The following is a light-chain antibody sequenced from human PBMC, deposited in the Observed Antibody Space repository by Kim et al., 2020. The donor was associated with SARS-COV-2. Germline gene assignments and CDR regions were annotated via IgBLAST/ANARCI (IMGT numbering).Light chain of an antibody. CDR2: DVS. V-gene: IGLV2-11*01. J-gene: IGLJ2*01. CDR3: CSYAGTYTV. Sequence: QSALTQPRSVSGSPGQSVTISCTGTSSDVGGYNYVSWYQQHPGKAPKLMIYDVSKRPSGVPDRFSGSKSGNTASLTISGPQADDEADYYCCSYAGTYTVFGGGTKLTVL. CDR1: SSDVGGYNY.